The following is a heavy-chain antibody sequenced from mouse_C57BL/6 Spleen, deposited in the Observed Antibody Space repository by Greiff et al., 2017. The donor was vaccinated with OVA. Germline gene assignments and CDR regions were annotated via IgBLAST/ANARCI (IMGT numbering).Heavy chain of an antibody. J-gene: IGHJ1*03. CDR3: ARQDSNYSYFDV. V-gene: IGHV5-6*01. D-gene: IGHD2-5*01. Sequence: EVKLMESGGDLVKPGGSLKLSCAASGFTFSSYGMSWVRQTPDKRLEWVATISSGGSYTYYPDSVKGRFTISRDNAKNTLYLQMSSLKSEDTAMYYCARQDSNYSYFDVWGTGTTVTVSS. CDR1: GFTFSSYG. CDR2: ISSGGSYT.